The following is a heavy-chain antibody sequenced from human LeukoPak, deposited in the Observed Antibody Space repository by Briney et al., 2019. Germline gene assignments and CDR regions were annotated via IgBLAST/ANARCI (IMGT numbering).Heavy chain of an antibody. CDR3: AKDSLDIRPRQTLVDIFDY. D-gene: IGHD2-21*01. V-gene: IGHV3-30*02. CDR1: GFTFSSYG. J-gene: IGHJ4*02. CDR2: IWYDGSNK. Sequence: PGGSLRLSCAASGFTFSSYGMHWVRQAPGKGLEWVAVIWYDGSNKYYADSVKGRFTISRDNSKNTLYLQMNSLRGEDTAVYYCAKDSLDIRPRQTLVDIFDYWGQGTLVTVSS.